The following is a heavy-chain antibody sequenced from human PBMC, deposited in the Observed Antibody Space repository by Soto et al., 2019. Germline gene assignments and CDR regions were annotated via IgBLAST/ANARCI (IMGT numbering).Heavy chain of an antibody. CDR1: GGSFSGYY. Sequence: PSETLSLTCTVYGGSFSGYYWSWIRQPPGKGLEWIGEINHSGSTNYNPSLKSRVTISVDTSKNQFSLKLSSVTAADTAVYFCVGGHPHQITFFEVVIRSYDYGRDVGGQGTTVS. CDR2: INHSGST. D-gene: IGHD3-3*01. J-gene: IGHJ6*02. CDR3: VGGHPHQITFFEVVIRSYDYGRDV. V-gene: IGHV4-34*01.